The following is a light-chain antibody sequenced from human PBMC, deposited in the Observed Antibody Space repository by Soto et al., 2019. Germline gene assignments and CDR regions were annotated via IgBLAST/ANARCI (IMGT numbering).Light chain of an antibody. CDR3: SSLTTSFTYV. J-gene: IGLJ1*01. Sequence: QSVLTQPASVSGSPGQSVAISCTGTSSDVGAYNYVSWYQQHPGKAHKLLLSEVSNRPSGVSDRFSGSKSGNTASLTISGLQAEDEADYYCSSLTTSFTYVFGTGTKVTVL. CDR1: SSDVGAYNY. CDR2: EVS. V-gene: IGLV2-14*01.